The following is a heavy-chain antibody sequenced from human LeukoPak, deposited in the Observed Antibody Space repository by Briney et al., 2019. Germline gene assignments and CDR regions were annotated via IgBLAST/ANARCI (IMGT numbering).Heavy chain of an antibody. CDR2: IYYSGST. Sequence: PSETLSLTCTVSGGSISSGGYYWSWIRQHPGKGLEWIGCIYYSGSTYNNPSLKSRVTISVDTSRNQFSLKLSSVTAADTAVYYCARDKYGGNPGYYFDFWGQGTLVTVSS. J-gene: IGHJ4*02. D-gene: IGHD4-23*01. CDR1: GGSISSGGYY. CDR3: ARDKYGGNPGYYFDF. V-gene: IGHV4-31*03.